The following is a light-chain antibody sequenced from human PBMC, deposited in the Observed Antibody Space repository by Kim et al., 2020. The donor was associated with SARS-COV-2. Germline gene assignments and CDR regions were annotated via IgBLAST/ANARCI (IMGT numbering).Light chain of an antibody. CDR2: GKN. J-gene: IGLJ3*02. CDR1: SLRSYY. Sequence: LGPTVRIQCQADSLRSYYASWYQQKPGQAHVLVIYGKNNRPSGIPDRFSGSSSGNTAFLTITGDQAEDEADYYCNSRDSSGNHWVFGGGTQLTVL. CDR3: NSRDSSGNHWV. V-gene: IGLV3-19*01.